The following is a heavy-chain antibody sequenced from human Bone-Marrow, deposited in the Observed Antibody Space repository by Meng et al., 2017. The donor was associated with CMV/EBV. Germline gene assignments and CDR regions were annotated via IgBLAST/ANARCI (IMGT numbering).Heavy chain of an antibody. CDR1: GYTFTGYY. V-gene: IGHV1-2*02. CDR2: INPNSGGT. D-gene: IGHD6-6*01. Sequence: GRRVASGAQVKKPGASVKVSCKASGYTFTGYYMHWVRQAPGQGLEWMGWINPNSGGTNYAQKFQGRVTMTRDTSISTAYMELSRLRSDDTAVYYCARGVIAARLRTVFDPWGQGTLVTVSS. J-gene: IGHJ5*02. CDR3: ARGVIAARLRTVFDP.